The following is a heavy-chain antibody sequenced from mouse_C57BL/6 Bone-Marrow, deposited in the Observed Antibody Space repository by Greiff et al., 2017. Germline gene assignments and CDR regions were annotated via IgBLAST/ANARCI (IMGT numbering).Heavy chain of an antibody. Sequence: EVQLQQSGPELVKPGASVKISCKASGYTFTDYYMNWVKQSHGKSLEWIGDINPNNGGTSYNQKFKGKATLTVDKSSSTAYMELRRLTSEDSAVYYCARQGYSGYYAMDYWGQGTSVTVSS. CDR3: ARQGYSGYYAMDY. D-gene: IGHD2-3*01. CDR2: INPNNGGT. V-gene: IGHV1-26*01. CDR1: GYTFTDYY. J-gene: IGHJ4*01.